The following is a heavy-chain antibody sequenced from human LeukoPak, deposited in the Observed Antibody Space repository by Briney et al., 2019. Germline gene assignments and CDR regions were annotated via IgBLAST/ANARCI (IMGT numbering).Heavy chain of an antibody. D-gene: IGHD2-8*02. CDR3: TVQVVPSDNWFDP. J-gene: IGHJ5*02. CDR1: GFTFGDYV. Sequence: GGSLRLSCTASGFTFGDYVMSWFRQAPGKGLEWVGFIRSKAYGGTTEYAASVKGRFTISRDDSKSIAYVQMNSLKTEDTAVYHCTVQVVPSDNWFDPWGQGTLVTVSS. V-gene: IGHV3-49*03. CDR2: IRSKAYGGTT.